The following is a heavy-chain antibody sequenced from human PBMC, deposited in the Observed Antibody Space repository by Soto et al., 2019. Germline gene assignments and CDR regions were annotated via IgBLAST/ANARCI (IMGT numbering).Heavy chain of an antibody. J-gene: IGHJ4*02. V-gene: IGHV3-21*01. CDR3: ARDRSSSLPFDY. CDR2: ISSSSYI. CDR1: GFTFSSGS. Sequence: PGGSLRLSCAVSGFTFSSGSMNWVRQGPGKGLEWVSYISSSSYIYHADSVKGRFTIARDNAKNSLYLQMNSLRAEGTAVYYCARDRSSSLPFDYWGQGTPVTVSS. D-gene: IGHD6-6*01.